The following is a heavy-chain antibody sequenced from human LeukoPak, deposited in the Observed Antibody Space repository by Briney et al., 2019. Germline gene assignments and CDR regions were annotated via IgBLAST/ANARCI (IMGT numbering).Heavy chain of an antibody. D-gene: IGHD4-23*01. CDR1: GFTFTSFC. CDR2: IRTSSSNT. V-gene: IGHV3-48*01. CDR3: ARDQVVRALGSVDI. Sequence: PGESLTLSCPASGFTFTSFCLHWVRQAHGHGLEWVGYIRTSSSNTNYINSVKGRLTIPSDNANNPPSLQMSSLITDHTAITYFARDQVVRALGSVDIWGQGTMVTVSS. J-gene: IGHJ3*02.